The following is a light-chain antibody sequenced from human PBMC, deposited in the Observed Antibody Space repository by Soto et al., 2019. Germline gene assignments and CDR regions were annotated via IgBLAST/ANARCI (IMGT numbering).Light chain of an antibody. CDR2: DAS. CDR1: QSIRTW. CDR3: QQYNTNPWT. V-gene: IGKV1-5*01. Sequence: DIQMTQSPSTLSAAVGDRVTITCRSSQSIRTWLAWYQQKPGKAPKLLIYDASSLKSGVPSRFSGGGSGTEFTLTISRLQPDDCTTYYCQQYNTNPWTFGQGTQVDIK. J-gene: IGKJ1*01.